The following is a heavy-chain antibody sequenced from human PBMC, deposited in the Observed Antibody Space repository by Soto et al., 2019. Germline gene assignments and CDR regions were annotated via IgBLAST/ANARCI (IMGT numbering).Heavy chain of an antibody. CDR2: ISYDGSNK. CDR1: GFTFSSYA. CDR3: AGGEVIWVDS. J-gene: IGHJ5*01. V-gene: IGHV3-30-3*01. Sequence: QVQLVESGGGVVQPGRSLRLSCAASGFTFSSYAMHWVRQAPGKGLEWVAVISYDGSNKYYADSVKGRLTISRDNSKKPRYLQMNSLRAEDSAVYDCAGGEVIWVDSRGQGTRGTVSS. D-gene: IGHD2-21*01.